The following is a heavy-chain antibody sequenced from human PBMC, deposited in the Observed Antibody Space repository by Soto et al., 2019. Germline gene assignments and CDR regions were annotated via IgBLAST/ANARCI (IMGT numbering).Heavy chain of an antibody. D-gene: IGHD6-13*01. CDR2: ISGTGVPT. J-gene: IGHJ5*02. CDR3: AKSFCSTSSCFFVWVDP. V-gene: IGHV3-23*01. CDR1: GFTFSSYA. Sequence: GGSLRLSCAASGFTFSSYAMSWVRQAPGKGLECISLISGTGVPTLYAESVKGRFSVSRDNSKNTLFLEMNNLRVDDTAIYYCAKSFCSTSSCFFVWVDPWGPGTLVTVSS.